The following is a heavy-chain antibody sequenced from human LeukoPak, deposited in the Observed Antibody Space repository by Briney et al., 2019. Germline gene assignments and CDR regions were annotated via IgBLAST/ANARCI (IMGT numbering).Heavy chain of an antibody. Sequence: SVKVSCKASGGTFSSYAISWVRQAPGQGLEWMGRIIPIFGTANYAQKFQGRVTITADKSTSTAYMELSSLRSEDTAVYYCASTYYYDSSGYYYPYCFDYWGQGTLVTVSS. CDR1: GGTFSSYA. CDR3: ASTYYYDSSGYYYPYCFDY. D-gene: IGHD3-22*01. J-gene: IGHJ4*02. CDR2: IIPIFGTA. V-gene: IGHV1-69*06.